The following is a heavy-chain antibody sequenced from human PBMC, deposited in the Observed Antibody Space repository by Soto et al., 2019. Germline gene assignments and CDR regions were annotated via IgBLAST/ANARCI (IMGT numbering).Heavy chain of an antibody. J-gene: IGHJ5*01. CDR3: ARQVGLSTVTPNWIES. CDR2: IHPRDSRA. CDR1: GYDFTDYW. V-gene: IGHV5-51*01. D-gene: IGHD4-17*01. Sequence: PGESLKISCQGSGYDFTDYWIAWVRQTPGKGLEWMGIIHPRDSRAKYSPSFEGQVTISADKSINTARLQWGSLKASDSAMYYCARQVGLSTVTPNWIESWGQGTLVTVS.